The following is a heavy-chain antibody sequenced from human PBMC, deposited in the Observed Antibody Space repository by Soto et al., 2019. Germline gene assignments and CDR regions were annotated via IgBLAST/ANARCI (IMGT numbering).Heavy chain of an antibody. J-gene: IGHJ5*02. CDR1: GFKFSDYA. V-gene: IGHV3-23*01. CDR3: TKVLSSYYGWFDP. D-gene: IGHD3-22*01. CDR2: ISGSGGVT. Sequence: GGSLRLSCTASGFKFSDYAITWVRQAPGEGLEWVSVISGSGGVTYFADSVKGRFTVSRDNSKNTVFLQLNNVRAEDSAMYFCTKVLSSYYGWFDPWGLGTLVTVSS.